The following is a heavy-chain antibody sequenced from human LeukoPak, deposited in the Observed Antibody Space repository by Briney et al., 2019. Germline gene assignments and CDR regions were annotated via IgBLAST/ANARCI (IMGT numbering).Heavy chain of an antibody. J-gene: IGHJ4*02. CDR2: INPSGGST. Sequence: ATVKVSCKASGYTFTSYYMHWVRQAPGQGLEWMGIINPSGGSTSYAQKFQGRVTMTRDMSTSTVYMELSSLRSEDTAVYYCARGDGEWLSDYWGQGTLVTVSS. V-gene: IGHV1-46*01. CDR1: GYTFTSYY. CDR3: ARGDGEWLSDY. D-gene: IGHD3-3*01.